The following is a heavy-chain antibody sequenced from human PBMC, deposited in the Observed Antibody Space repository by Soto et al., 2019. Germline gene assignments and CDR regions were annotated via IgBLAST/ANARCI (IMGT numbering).Heavy chain of an antibody. J-gene: IGHJ6*02. D-gene: IGHD3-3*01. Sequence: PGGSLRLSYAASGFTFSSYAMTWVRQAPGKGLEWVSAISGTGGSTYYADSVKGRFTISRDNSKNTLYLQMNSLRAEDTAVYYCAKGRYDFWSGYYGYYYYDMDVWGQGTAVTVSS. CDR3: AKGRYDFWSGYYGYYYYDMDV. V-gene: IGHV3-23*01. CDR1: GFTFSSYA. CDR2: ISGTGGST.